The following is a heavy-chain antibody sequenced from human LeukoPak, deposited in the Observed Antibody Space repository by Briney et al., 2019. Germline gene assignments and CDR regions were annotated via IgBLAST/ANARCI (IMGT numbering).Heavy chain of an antibody. CDR1: GGSISSGSYY. CDR2: IYTSGST. J-gene: IGHJ4*02. D-gene: IGHD5-12*01. CDR3: ARDASGYSGYDVYYFDY. Sequence: SQTLSLTCTVSGGSISSGSYYWSWIRQPAGKGLEWIGHIYTSGSTNYNPSLKSRVTISVDTSKSQFSLKLSSVTAADTAVYYCARDASGYSGYDVYYFDYWGQGTLVTVSS. V-gene: IGHV4-61*09.